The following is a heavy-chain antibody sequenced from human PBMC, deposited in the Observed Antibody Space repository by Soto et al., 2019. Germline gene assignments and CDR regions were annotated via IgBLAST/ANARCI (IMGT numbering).Heavy chain of an antibody. CDR2: ISGYNGNT. CDR1: GYTFTNYG. V-gene: IGHV1-18*01. CDR3: ARDMGVNDIGDYVDY. Sequence: QGHLVQSGAEVKKPGASVTVSCKASGYTFTNYGISWVRQAPGQGPEWMGWISGYNGNTKYAPKFQGRVTLTSDTSTSTSYIQLRSLRSADTAVYYCARDMGVNDIGDYVDYWGQGTLVTVSS. D-gene: IGHD3-10*01. J-gene: IGHJ4*02.